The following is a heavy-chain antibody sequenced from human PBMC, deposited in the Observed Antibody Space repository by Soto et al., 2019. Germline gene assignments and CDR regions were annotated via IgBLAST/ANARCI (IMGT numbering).Heavy chain of an antibody. CDR2: ISNDGSNK. D-gene: IGHD2-15*01. CDR3: ARVFGGSPNFDY. J-gene: IGHJ4*02. V-gene: IGHV3-30-3*01. CDR1: GFTFSSYA. Sequence: QVQLVESGGGVVQPGRSLRLSCAASGFTFSSYALHWVRQAPGKGLEWVAFISNDGSNKFYADSVKGRFTISSDTSKNTSYLPMNSLRAEDTAVYYCARVFGGSPNFDYWGQGTLVTVSS.